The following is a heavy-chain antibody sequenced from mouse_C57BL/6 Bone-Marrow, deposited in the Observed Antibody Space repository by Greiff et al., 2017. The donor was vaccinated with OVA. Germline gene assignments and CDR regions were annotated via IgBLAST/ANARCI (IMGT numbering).Heavy chain of an antibody. CDR3: ARTLLYYDFRGGFDV. Sequence: QVQLKQSGPGLVQPSQSLSITCTVSGFSLTSYGVHWVRQSPGKGLEWLGVIWSGGSTDYNAAFISRLSISKDNSKSQVFFKMNSLQADDTAIYYCARTLLYYDFRGGFDVWGTGTTVTVSS. CDR2: IWSGGST. D-gene: IGHD2-4*01. CDR1: GFSLTSYG. J-gene: IGHJ1*03. V-gene: IGHV2-2*01.